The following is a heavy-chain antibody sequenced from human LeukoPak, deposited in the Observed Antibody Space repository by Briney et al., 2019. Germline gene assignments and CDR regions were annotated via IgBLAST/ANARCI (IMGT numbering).Heavy chain of an antibody. D-gene: IGHD5-12*01. CDR2: INHSGST. V-gene: IGHV4-34*01. J-gene: IGHJ4*02. CDR3: ARGLRRWLRDPFDY. Sequence: SETLSLTCAVYGGSFSGYYWSWIRQPPGKGLESIGEINHSGSTNYNPSLKSRVTISVDTSKNQFSLKLSSVTAADTAVYYCARGLRRWLRDPFDYRGQGTLVTVSS. CDR1: GGSFSGYY.